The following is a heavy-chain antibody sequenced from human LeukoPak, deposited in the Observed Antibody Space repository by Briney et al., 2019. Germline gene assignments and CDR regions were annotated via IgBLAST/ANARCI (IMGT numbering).Heavy chain of an antibody. CDR3: ARIYDSSGYYSSPTMYYFDY. CDR1: GGTFSSYA. Sequence: SVKVSCKASGGTFSSYAISWVRQAPGQGLEWMGRIIPILGIANYAQKFQGGVTITADKSTSTAYMELSSLRSEDTAVYYCARIYDSSGYYSSPTMYYFDYWGQGTLVTVSS. CDR2: IIPILGIA. D-gene: IGHD3-22*01. J-gene: IGHJ4*02. V-gene: IGHV1-69*04.